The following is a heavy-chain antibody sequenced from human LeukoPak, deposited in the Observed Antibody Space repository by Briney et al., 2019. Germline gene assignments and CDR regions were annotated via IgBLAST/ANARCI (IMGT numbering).Heavy chain of an antibody. V-gene: IGHV3-66*01. Sequence: PGGSLRLSCAASGFTVSSNYMSWVRHAPEKGLEWVSVIYSGGSTYYADSVKGKFTFSRDNSKNTLYLQMNSLRAEDTAVYYCASSYFDYGGKPYSDYWGQGTLVTVSS. D-gene: IGHD4-23*01. J-gene: IGHJ4*02. CDR2: IYSGGST. CDR3: ASSYFDYGGKPYSDY. CDR1: GFTVSSNY.